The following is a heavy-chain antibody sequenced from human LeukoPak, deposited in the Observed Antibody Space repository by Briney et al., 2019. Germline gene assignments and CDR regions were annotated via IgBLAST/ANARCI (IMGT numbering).Heavy chain of an antibody. CDR1: GFTFSTYN. CDR3: ARDGVYTDGYKHSYYYYMDV. J-gene: IGHJ6*03. D-gene: IGHD5-24*01. V-gene: IGHV3-21*01. CDR2: ISSGSSYI. Sequence: GGSLRLSCAASGFTFSTYNLNWVRQAPGKGLEWVSSISSGSSYIYYADSVEGRFTISRDNAKNSLFLQMNSLRAEDTAVYYCARDGVYTDGYKHSYYYYMDVWGKGTTVTVSS.